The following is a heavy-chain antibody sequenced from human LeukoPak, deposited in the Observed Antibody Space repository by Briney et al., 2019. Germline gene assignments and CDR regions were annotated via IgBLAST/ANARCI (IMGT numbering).Heavy chain of an antibody. Sequence: SETLSLTCAVSGYSISSGYYWGWIRQPPGKGLEWIGSIYHSGSTYYNPSLKSRVTISVDTSKNQFSLKLSSVTAADTAVYYCARGQWELTPWGQGALVTVSS. D-gene: IGHD1-26*01. CDR2: IYHSGST. J-gene: IGHJ5*02. CDR1: GYSISSGYY. V-gene: IGHV4-38-2*01. CDR3: ARGQWELTP.